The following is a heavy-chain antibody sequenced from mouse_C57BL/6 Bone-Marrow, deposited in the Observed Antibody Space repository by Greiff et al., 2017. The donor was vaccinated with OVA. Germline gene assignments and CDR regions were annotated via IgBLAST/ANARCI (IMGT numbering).Heavy chain of an antibody. J-gene: IGHJ2*01. CDR1: GYTFTSYT. Sequence: VQLQQSGAELARPGASVKMSCKASGYTFTSYTMHWVKQRPGQGLEWIGYINPSSGYTKYNQKFKGKATLTADKSSSTAYMQLSSLTSEDSADYYGARAAPSGSFDYWGQGTTLTVSA. CDR3: ARAAPSGSFDY. CDR2: INPSSGYT. V-gene: IGHV1-4*01.